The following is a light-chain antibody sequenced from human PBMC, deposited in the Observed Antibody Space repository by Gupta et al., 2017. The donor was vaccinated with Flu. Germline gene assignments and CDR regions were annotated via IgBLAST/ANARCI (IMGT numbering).Light chain of an antibody. J-gene: IGKJ4*01. CDR1: QSISTY. Sequence: DIQMIQYPSSLSASVGDRVTITCRASQSISTYLNCDQQKPGKAPKVLIYDASSLKSGVPSRFSGSGSGTDFILTSSRLQTEDFATYYCQHRYNKAFGGGTKVEIK. V-gene: IGKV1-39*01. CDR3: QHRYNKA. CDR2: DAS.